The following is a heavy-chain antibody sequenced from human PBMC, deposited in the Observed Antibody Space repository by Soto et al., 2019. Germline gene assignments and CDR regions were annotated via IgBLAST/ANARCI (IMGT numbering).Heavy chain of an antibody. V-gene: IGHV1-18*01. D-gene: IGHD2-15*01. CDR1: GYTFINYD. Sequence: QVQLVQSGAEMKKPGAPVRVSCKASGYTFINYDFSWVRQAPGQGLEWMGWISGHNGNTKYAQKFQGRVTVTTDTSTTTAYMELRSLRSDDTAVYYCARDTAVAFDYWGQGTLVTVSS. CDR2: ISGHNGNT. J-gene: IGHJ4*02. CDR3: ARDTAVAFDY.